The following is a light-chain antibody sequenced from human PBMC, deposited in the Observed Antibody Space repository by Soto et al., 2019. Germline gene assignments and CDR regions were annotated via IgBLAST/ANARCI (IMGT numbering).Light chain of an antibody. CDR2: KAS. Sequence: DIQMTQSPSTLSASVGDRVIITFRASQSISSWLAWYQQKPGKAPKLLIYKASSLERAVPSRFSGSGSGTEFTVTISSLQPDDFETYYCQQYNSYFTFGPGTKVHIK. CDR3: QQYNSYFT. J-gene: IGKJ3*01. CDR1: QSISSW. V-gene: IGKV1-5*03.